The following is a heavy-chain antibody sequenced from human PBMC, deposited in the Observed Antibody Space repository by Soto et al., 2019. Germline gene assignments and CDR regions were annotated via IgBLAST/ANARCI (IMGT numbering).Heavy chain of an antibody. V-gene: IGHV1-69*12. CDR2: IIPIFGTA. D-gene: IGHD2-21*02. J-gene: IGHJ5*02. CDR3: ARASRGDCNAPYNWFDP. CDR1: GGTFSSYA. Sequence: QVQLVQSGAEVKKPGSSVKVSCKASGGTFSSYAISWVRQAPGQGLEWMGGIIPIFGTANYAQKFQGRVTITADESTSTAYLELSSLRSEDTAVYCCARASRGDCNAPYNWFDPWGQGTLVTLSS.